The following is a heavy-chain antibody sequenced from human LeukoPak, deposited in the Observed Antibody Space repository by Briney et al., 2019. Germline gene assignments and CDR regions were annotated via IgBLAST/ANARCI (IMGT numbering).Heavy chain of an antibody. J-gene: IGHJ4*02. Sequence: GASVKVSCKASGYTVTGYYIHWVRQAPGQGLEWMGGIIPIFGTANYAQKFQGRVTITADKSTSTAYMELSSLRSEDTAVYYCARATDTAMVNFDYWGQGTLVTVSS. D-gene: IGHD5-18*01. CDR2: IIPIFGTA. CDR1: GYTVTGYY. CDR3: ARATDTAMVNFDY. V-gene: IGHV1-69*06.